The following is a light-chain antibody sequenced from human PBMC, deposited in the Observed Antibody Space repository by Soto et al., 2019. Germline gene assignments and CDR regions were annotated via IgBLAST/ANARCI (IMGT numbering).Light chain of an antibody. J-gene: IGKJ3*01. CDR3: QHYGTSAL. Sequence: EIVLTQSPGTLSLSPGERATLSCRASQSVSSSYLAWYQQKPGQAPRLLIYGASSSATGIPDRFSGSGSGTDSTLTISRLESDDLAVYYCQHYGTSALFGPGTKLDIK. V-gene: IGKV3-20*01. CDR1: QSVSSSY. CDR2: GAS.